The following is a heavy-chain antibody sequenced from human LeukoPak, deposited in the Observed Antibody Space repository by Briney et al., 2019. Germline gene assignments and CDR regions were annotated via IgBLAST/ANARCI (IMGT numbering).Heavy chain of an antibody. Sequence: GSLRLSCAAPGFSFSSNWMGWVRQAPGKGLEWVAHIKRDGSQKYYLDSVKGRFTISRDNAKNSLYLQMNSLRVEDTAVYYCARLGLEVGGPNWLDPWGQGTPVTVSS. CDR1: GFSFSSNW. D-gene: IGHD1-1*01. CDR3: ARLGLEVGGPNWLDP. CDR2: IKRDGSQK. V-gene: IGHV3-7*01. J-gene: IGHJ5*02.